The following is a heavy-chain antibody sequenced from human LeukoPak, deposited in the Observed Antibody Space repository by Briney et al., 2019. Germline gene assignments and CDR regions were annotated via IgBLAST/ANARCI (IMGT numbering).Heavy chain of an antibody. CDR3: ARQRYCHSTSCYFDY. J-gene: IGHJ4*02. CDR2: MYHSGST. CDR1: GYSISSGYY. V-gene: IGHV4-38-2*01. Sequence: PSETLSLTCAVSGYSISSGYYWAWIRQPPGQGLEWIGSMYHSGSTYDSPSLKSRVTMSVDTSKNQFSLKLTSVTAADTAVYYCARQRYCHSTSCYFDYWGQGTLVTVSS. D-gene: IGHD2-2*01.